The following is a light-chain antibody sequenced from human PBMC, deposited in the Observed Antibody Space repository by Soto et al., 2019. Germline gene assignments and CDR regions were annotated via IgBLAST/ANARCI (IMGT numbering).Light chain of an antibody. CDR2: KAS. CDR1: QSISSW. Sequence: DIQMTQSPSTLSASVGDRATITCRASQSISSWLAWYQQKPGKAPKLLIYKASSLESGVPSRFSGSGSGTEFTLTISSLQPDDFATYSCQQYNSYPRTFGQGTKVEIK. CDR3: QQYNSYPRT. V-gene: IGKV1-5*03. J-gene: IGKJ1*01.